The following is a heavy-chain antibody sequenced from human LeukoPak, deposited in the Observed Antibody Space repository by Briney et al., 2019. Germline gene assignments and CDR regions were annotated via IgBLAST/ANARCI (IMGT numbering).Heavy chain of an antibody. D-gene: IGHD3-22*01. Sequence: ASVKVSCKASGYTFTSYGISWVRQAPGQGLEWMGWIGAYNGNTNYAQKLQGRVTMTTDTSTSTAYMELRSLRSDDTAVYYCARDYYDSSGYYRTFLFDYWGQGTLVTVSS. V-gene: IGHV1-18*01. CDR2: IGAYNGNT. J-gene: IGHJ4*02. CDR3: ARDYYDSSGYYRTFLFDY. CDR1: GYTFTSYG.